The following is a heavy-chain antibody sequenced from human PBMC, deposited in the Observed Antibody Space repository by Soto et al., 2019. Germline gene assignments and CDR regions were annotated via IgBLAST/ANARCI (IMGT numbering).Heavy chain of an antibody. CDR3: ARDSNWNAPFDY. V-gene: IGHV4-59*01. Sequence: SETLSLTCTVSGGSISSYYWSWIRQPPGKGLEWIGYIYYSGSTNYNPSLKSRVTISVDTSKNQFSLKLSSVTAADTAVYYCARDSNWNAPFDYWGQGTLVTVSS. CDR2: IYYSGST. D-gene: IGHD1-1*01. J-gene: IGHJ4*02. CDR1: GGSISSYY.